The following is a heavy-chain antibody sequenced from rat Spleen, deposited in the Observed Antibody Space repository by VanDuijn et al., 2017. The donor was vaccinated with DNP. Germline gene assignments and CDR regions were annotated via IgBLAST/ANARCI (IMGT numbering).Heavy chain of an antibody. V-gene: IGHV5-22*01. CDR1: GFTFSDYY. J-gene: IGHJ2*01. D-gene: IGHD1-11*01. Sequence: EVQLVESGGGLVQPGRSLKLSCAASGFTFSDYYMAWVRQAPTKGLEWVASIRYAGDNKEYGDSGKGRFTISRDNGKNSLYLHMDSLKSEDTATYYCARHPLYGGYMYFDSWGQGVMVTVSS. CDR3: ARHPLYGGYMYFDS. CDR2: IRYAGDNK.